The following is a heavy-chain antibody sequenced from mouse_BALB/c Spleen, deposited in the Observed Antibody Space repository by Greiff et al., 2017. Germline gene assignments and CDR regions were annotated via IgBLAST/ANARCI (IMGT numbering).Heavy chain of an antibody. Sequence: DVHLVESGGGLVQPGGSRKLSCAASGFTFSSFGMHWVRQAPEKGLEWVAYISSGSSTIYYADTVKGRFTIPRDNPKNTLFLQMTSLRSEDTAMYYCARSYYDYDARSYYAMDYWGQGTSVTVSS. J-gene: IGHJ4*01. V-gene: IGHV5-17*02. CDR2: ISSGSSTI. CDR3: ARSYYDYDARSYYAMDY. CDR1: GFTFSSFG. D-gene: IGHD2-4*01.